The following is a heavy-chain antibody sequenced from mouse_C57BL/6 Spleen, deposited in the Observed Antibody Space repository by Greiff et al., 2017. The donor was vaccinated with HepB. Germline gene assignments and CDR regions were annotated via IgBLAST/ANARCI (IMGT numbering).Heavy chain of an antibody. V-gene: IGHV5-4*01. Sequence: DVMLVESGGGLVKPGGSLKLSCAASGFTFSSYAMSWVRQTPEKRLEWVATISDGGSYTYYPDNVKGRFTISRDNAKNNLYLQMSHLKSEDTAMYYCARDQDTTVVATKYYYAMDYWGQGTSVTVSS. CDR1: GFTFSSYA. CDR3: ARDQDTTVVATKYYYAMDY. CDR2: ISDGGSYT. D-gene: IGHD1-1*01. J-gene: IGHJ4*01.